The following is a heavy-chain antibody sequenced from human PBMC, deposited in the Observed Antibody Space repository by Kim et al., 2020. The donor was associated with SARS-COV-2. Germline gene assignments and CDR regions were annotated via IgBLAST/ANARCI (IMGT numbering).Heavy chain of an antibody. V-gene: IGHV4-59*08. Sequence: SETLSLTCTVSDGSISSYYWSWIRQPPGKGLEWIGYIYYSGSTNYNPSLKSRVTISVDTSKNQFSLKLSSVTAADTAVYYCARHTAYSSSWYFDYWGQGTLVTVSS. CDR1: DGSISSYY. CDR2: IYYSGST. J-gene: IGHJ4*02. CDR3: ARHTAYSSSWYFDY. D-gene: IGHD6-13*01.